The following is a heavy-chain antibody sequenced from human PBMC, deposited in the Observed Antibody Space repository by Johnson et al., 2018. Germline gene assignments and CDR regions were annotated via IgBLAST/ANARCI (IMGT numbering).Heavy chain of an antibody. J-gene: IGHJ6*02. CDR1: GFTFSSYA. D-gene: IGHD1-1*01. Sequence: QVQLVQSGGGVVQPGRSXRLSCAASGFTFSSYAMHWVRQAPGKGLEWVSVITYDGSNKYYADSVKGRFTISRENSKKTPYLQMNGLRAEDTGVYYWARGIGGRGYYYYGMDVWGQGTTVTVSS. CDR2: ITYDGSNK. CDR3: ARGIGGRGYYYYGMDV. V-gene: IGHV3-30-3*01.